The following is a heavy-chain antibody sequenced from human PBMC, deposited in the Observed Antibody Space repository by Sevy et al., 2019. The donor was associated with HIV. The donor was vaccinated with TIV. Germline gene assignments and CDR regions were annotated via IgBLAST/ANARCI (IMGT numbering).Heavy chain of an antibody. CDR1: GFTFDDYA. D-gene: IGHD2-8*01. Sequence: GGSLRLSCAASGFTFDDYAMHWVRQAPGKGLEWVSGISWNSASIDYADSVKGRFTISRDNAKSSLYLQMKSLRAEDTALYYCARERHDGYCTNGVCFNFDNWGQGTLVTVSS. CDR3: ARERHDGYCTNGVCFNFDN. CDR2: ISWNSASI. J-gene: IGHJ4*01. V-gene: IGHV3-9*01.